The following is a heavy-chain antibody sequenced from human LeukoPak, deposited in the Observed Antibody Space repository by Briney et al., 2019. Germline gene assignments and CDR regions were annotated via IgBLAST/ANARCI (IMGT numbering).Heavy chain of an antibody. D-gene: IGHD2-15*01. CDR1: GGSFSGYY. CDR3: ARGGNIVVVFDY. CDR2: INHSGST. J-gene: IGHJ4*02. V-gene: IGHV4-34*01. Sequence: SETLSLTCAVDGGSFSGYYWSWIRQPPGKGLEWNGEINHSGSTNYNPSLKSRVTISVDTSKNQFSLKLSSVTAADTAVYYCARGGNIVVVFDYWGQGTLVTVSS.